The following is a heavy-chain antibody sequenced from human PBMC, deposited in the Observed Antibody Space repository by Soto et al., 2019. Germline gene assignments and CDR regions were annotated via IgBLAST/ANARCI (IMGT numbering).Heavy chain of an antibody. CDR3: ARLDGYYHDMDV. Sequence: SETLSLTCTVSGGSISSGSYYWGWIRQPPGKGLEWIGSINYSGSTYYNPSLKSRVTISVDTSKNQFSLKLSSVTAADTAAYYCARLDGYYHDMDVWGKGTTVTVSS. D-gene: IGHD6-13*01. V-gene: IGHV4-39*01. CDR1: GGSISSGSYY. CDR2: INYSGST. J-gene: IGHJ6*03.